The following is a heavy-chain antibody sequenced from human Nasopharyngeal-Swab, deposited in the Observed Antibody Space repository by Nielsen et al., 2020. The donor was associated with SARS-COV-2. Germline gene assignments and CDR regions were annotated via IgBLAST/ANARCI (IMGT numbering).Heavy chain of an antibody. V-gene: IGHV3-30*03. J-gene: IGHJ6*02. CDR2: ISYDGSNK. CDR3: ARVDTAMVSYYYYGMDV. D-gene: IGHD5-18*01. Sequence: VRQAPGKGLEWVAVISYDGSNKYYADSVKGRFTISRDNSKNTLYLQMNSLRAEDTAVYYCARVDTAMVSYYYYGMDVWGQGTTVTVSS.